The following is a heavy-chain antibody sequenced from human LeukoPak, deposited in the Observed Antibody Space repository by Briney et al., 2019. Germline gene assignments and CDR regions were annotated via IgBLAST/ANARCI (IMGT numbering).Heavy chain of an antibody. V-gene: IGHV3-33*01. Sequence: GGSLRLSCAASGFTFSNYGMHWVRQAPGKGLEWVSLIWYDGSNKYYADSVKGRFTISRDNSKNTLYLQMNSLRAEDTAVYYCARDPMDYDSSGYYIDFWGQGTQVTVSS. CDR1: GFTFSNYG. CDR2: IWYDGSNK. CDR3: ARDPMDYDSSGYYIDF. D-gene: IGHD3-22*01. J-gene: IGHJ4*02.